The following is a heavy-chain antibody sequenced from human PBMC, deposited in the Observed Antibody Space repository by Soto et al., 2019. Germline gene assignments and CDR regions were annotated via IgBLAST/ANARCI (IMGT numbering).Heavy chain of an antibody. Sequence: SVKVSCKASGGTFSSYAISWVRQAPGQGLEWMGGIIPIFGTANYAQKFQGRVTITADESTSTAYMELSSLRSEDTAVYYCARERSRYDRSGYYRPDYRGQGTLVTVSA. V-gene: IGHV1-69*13. CDR1: GGTFSSYA. CDR3: ARERSRYDRSGYYRPDY. CDR2: IIPIFGTA. J-gene: IGHJ4*02. D-gene: IGHD3-22*01.